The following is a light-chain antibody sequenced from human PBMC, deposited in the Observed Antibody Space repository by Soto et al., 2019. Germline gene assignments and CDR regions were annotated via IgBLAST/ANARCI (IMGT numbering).Light chain of an antibody. CDR2: DAS. J-gene: IGKJ4*01. CDR1: QDIARF. CDR3: QQYDDLPLT. V-gene: IGKV1-33*01. Sequence: DLQMTQSPSSLSASVGDRVILTCQASQDIARFLNWYQQKPGKAPKLLIYDASNLETGVPSRFSGSGSGTHFTFTISSLQPEDFATYFCQQYDDLPLTFGGGTKVEIK.